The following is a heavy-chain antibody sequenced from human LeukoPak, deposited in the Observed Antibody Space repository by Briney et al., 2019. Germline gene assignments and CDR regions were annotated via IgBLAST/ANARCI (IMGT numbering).Heavy chain of an antibody. D-gene: IGHD3-3*01. V-gene: IGHV4-34*01. Sequence: ESSETLSLTCTVSGGSISSYYWSWIRQPPGKGLEWIGEINHSGSTNYNPSLKSRVTISVDTSKNQFSLKLSSVTAADTAVYYCARVSYFSYYDFWSGSGEAFDYWGQGTLVTVSS. CDR3: ARVSYFSYYDFWSGSGEAFDY. J-gene: IGHJ4*02. CDR1: GGSISSYY. CDR2: INHSGST.